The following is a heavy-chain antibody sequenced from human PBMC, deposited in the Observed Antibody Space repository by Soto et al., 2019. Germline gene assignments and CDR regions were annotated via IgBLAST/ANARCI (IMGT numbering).Heavy chain of an antibody. CDR1: GFTFRSYA. CDR2: ISGSGGST. D-gene: IGHD3-22*01. J-gene: IGHJ4*02. Sequence: VSLRLSGAASGFTFRSYAMSWVRQAPGKGLEWVSAISGSGGSTYYADSVKGRFTISRDNSKNTLYLQMNSLRAEDTAVYYCAKELPYYYDSSGSRAPFDYWGQGTLVTVSS. V-gene: IGHV3-23*01. CDR3: AKELPYYYDSSGSRAPFDY.